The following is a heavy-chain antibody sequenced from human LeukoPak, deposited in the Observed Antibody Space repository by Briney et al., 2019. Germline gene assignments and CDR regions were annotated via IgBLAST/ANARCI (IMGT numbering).Heavy chain of an antibody. Sequence: SETLSLTCAVYGGSFSGYYWSWIRQPPGKGLEWIGEINHSGSTNYNPSLKSRVTISVDTSKNQFSLKLSSVTAADTAVHYCGRSDWQSYFDYWGQGTLVTVSS. CDR2: INHSGST. J-gene: IGHJ4*02. D-gene: IGHD2-21*02. CDR1: GGSFSGYY. V-gene: IGHV4-34*01. CDR3: GRSDWQSYFDY.